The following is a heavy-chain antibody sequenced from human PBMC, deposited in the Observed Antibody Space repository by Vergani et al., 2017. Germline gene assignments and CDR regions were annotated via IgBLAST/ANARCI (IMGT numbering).Heavy chain of an antibody. CDR2: ISWDGGST. CDR3: AKEWGGSGSYYNSPPDY. CDR1: GFTFDDYT. Sequence: EVQLVESGGVVVQPGGSLRLSCAASGFTFDDYTMHWVRQAPGKGLEWVSLISWDGGSTYYADSVKGRFTISRDNSKNSLYLQMNSLRTEDTDLYYCAKEWGGSGSYYNSPPDYWGQGTLVTVSS. D-gene: IGHD3-10*01. V-gene: IGHV3-43*01. J-gene: IGHJ4*02.